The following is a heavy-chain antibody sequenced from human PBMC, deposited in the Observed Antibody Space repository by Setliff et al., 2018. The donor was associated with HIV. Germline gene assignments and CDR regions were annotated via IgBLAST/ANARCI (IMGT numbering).Heavy chain of an antibody. D-gene: IGHD3-22*01. V-gene: IGHV1-18*01. J-gene: IGHJ3*02. CDR3: ARDKALYYYDGSGSPLFDI. CDR1: GYTFTNYG. Sequence: ASVKVSCKASGYTFTNYGINWVRQAPGQGPEWMGWISTYNGNTSNTQNLQGRVTMTTDTSTNTAYMELRSLTPDDTAVYYCARDKALYYYDGSGSPLFDIWGQGTMVTVSS. CDR2: ISTYNGNT.